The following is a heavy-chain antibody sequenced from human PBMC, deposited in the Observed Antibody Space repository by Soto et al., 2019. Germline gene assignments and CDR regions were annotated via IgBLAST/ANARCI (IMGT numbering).Heavy chain of an antibody. CDR3: ARGDSTDCSNGVCSFFYNHDMDV. V-gene: IGHV1-2*04. J-gene: IGHJ6*02. CDR2: INPKSGCT. D-gene: IGHD2-8*01. Sequence: ASVKVSFKASGYSFTDYHIHWVRQAPGQGLEWLGRINPKSGCTSTAQKFQGWVTMTTDTSISTASMELTRLTSDDTAIYYCARGDSTDCSNGVCSFFYNHDMDVWGQGTTVTVS. CDR1: GYSFTDYH.